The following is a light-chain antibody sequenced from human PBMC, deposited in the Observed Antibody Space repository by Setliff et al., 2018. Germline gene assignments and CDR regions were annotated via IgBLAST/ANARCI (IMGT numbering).Light chain of an antibody. CDR2: DVS. CDR3: SSYTGTDV. CDR1: SSDVGGYNY. Sequence: QSALTQPASVSGSPGQSITISCTGTSSDVGGYNYVSWYQQHPGKAPKLMIYDVSNRPSGVSNRFSGSKSGNTASLTISGLQAEDEADYYCSSYTGTDVFGSGTKVTVL. J-gene: IGLJ1*01. V-gene: IGLV2-14*03.